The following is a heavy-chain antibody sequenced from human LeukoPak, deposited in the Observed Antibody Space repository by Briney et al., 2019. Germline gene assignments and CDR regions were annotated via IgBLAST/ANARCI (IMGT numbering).Heavy chain of an antibody. D-gene: IGHD6-19*01. CDR3: AKGFRYIAVAGLFDY. CDR1: GFTFSSYA. V-gene: IGHV3-23*01. J-gene: IGHJ4*02. Sequence: GGSLRLSCAASGFTFSSYAMSWVRQAPGKGLEWVSGISDSGGSTYYADSVKGRFTISRDNSKNTLYLQTNSLRAEDTAVYYCAKGFRYIAVAGLFDYWGQGTLVTVSS. CDR2: ISDSGGST.